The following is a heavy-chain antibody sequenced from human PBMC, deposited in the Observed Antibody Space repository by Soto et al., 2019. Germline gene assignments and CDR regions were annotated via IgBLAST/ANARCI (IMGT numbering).Heavy chain of an antibody. Sequence: GGSLRLSCAASGFTFSSYGMHWVRQAPGKGLEWVAVISYDGSNKYYADSVKGRFTISRDNSKNTLYLQMNSLRAEDTAVYYCAKASGPENDAFDIWGQGTMVTVSS. V-gene: IGHV3-30*18. CDR1: GFTFSSYG. J-gene: IGHJ3*02. CDR3: AKASGPENDAFDI. D-gene: IGHD6-25*01. CDR2: ISYDGSNK.